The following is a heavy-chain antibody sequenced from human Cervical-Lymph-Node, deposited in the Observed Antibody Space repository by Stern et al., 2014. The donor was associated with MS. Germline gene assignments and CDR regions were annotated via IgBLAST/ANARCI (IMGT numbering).Heavy chain of an antibody. V-gene: IGHV5-51*03. J-gene: IGHJ4*02. CDR1: GYKFTNNW. CDR2: IYPGDSET. CDR3: ARRGHGYMGIDY. Sequence: MQLGQSGAEVKKPGESLRISCEVSGYKFTNNWIGWVRQMPGTGLEWMGIIYPGDSETRYSPSFQGQVTVLVDKSNTTAYLQWSSLKASDTALYYCARRGHGYMGIDYWGQGTPVTVSS. D-gene: IGHD5-24*01.